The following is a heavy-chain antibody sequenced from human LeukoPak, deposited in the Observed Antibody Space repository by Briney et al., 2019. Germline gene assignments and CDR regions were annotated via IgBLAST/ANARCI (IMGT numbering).Heavy chain of an antibody. V-gene: IGHV3-9*01. CDR2: ISWNSGSI. Sequence: GRSLRLSCAASGFTFDDYAMHWVWQAPGKGLEWVSGISWNSGSIGYADSVKGRFTISRDNAKNSLYLQMNSLRAEDTAMYYCAKDMRYDSSGYYFDDWGQGTLVTVSS. CDR1: GFTFDDYA. CDR3: AKDMRYDSSGYYFDD. J-gene: IGHJ4*02. D-gene: IGHD3-22*01.